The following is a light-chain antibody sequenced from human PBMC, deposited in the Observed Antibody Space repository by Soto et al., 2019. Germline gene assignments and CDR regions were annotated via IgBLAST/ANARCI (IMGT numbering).Light chain of an antibody. CDR2: GNG. Sequence: QSVLTQPPSVSGAPGQRVTISCTGKSSNIGSGYDVHWYQQLPGTAPKLLIYGNGNWPSGVPDRFSVSESGTSASLAITGLQAEDEADYYCQSYDSRLSGYVFGTGTKLTVL. CDR3: QSYDSRLSGYV. V-gene: IGLV1-40*01. CDR1: SSNIGSGYD. J-gene: IGLJ1*01.